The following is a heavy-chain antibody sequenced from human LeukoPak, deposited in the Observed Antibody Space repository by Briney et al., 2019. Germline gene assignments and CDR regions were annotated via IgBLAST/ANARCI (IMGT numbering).Heavy chain of an antibody. Sequence: PGGSLRLSCAASGFTFSSYAMSWVRQVPGKGLLWVARINSDGIRTSHADSVQGRFTISRDNANNTLYLQMNSLRVEDTAVYYCARGGSGSGYHYYYYYMDVWGKGTTVTISS. D-gene: IGHD3-22*01. J-gene: IGHJ6*03. CDR1: GFTFSSYA. CDR2: INSDGIRT. V-gene: IGHV3-74*01. CDR3: ARGGSGSGYHYYYYYMDV.